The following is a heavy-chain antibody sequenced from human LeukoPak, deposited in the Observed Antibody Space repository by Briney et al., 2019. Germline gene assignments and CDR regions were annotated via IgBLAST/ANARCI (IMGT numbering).Heavy chain of an antibody. Sequence: SETLSLTCAVYGGPFSGYYWSWIRQPPGKGLEWIGEINHSGSTNYNPSLKSRVTVSVDTSKNQFSLRLSSVTAADTAVYYCARGAAGTFWFDPWGQGTLVTVSS. CDR3: ARGAAGTFWFDP. V-gene: IGHV4-34*01. D-gene: IGHD6-13*01. CDR1: GGPFSGYY. J-gene: IGHJ5*02. CDR2: INHSGST.